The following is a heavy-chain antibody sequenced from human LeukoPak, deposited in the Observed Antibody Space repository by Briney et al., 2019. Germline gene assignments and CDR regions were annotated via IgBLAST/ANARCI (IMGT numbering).Heavy chain of an antibody. Sequence: GASLMISCKGSGYSFTNYWIGWVRRLPGEGLKWMGIIYPGDSDARYSPSFQGQVTISADKSISTAYLQWSSLKASDTAMYYCARRRDLYSGSYYPFDYWGQGTLVTVSS. CDR3: ARRRDLYSGSYYPFDY. CDR1: GYSFTNYW. D-gene: IGHD1-26*01. J-gene: IGHJ4*02. CDR2: IYPGDSDA. V-gene: IGHV5-51*01.